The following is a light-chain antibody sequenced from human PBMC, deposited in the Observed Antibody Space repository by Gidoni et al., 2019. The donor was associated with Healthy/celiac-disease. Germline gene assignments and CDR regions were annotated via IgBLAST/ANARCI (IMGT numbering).Light chain of an antibody. CDR2: STN. CDR3: VLYMGSGFWV. V-gene: IGLV8-61*01. CDR1: SGPVSTSYY. Sequence: QPVGTQEPSFSVSPGGTVTPTCGLSSGPVSTSYYPSWYQQTPGQAPRTLIYSTNTRSSGVPDRFSGSILGNKAALTITGAQADDESDYYCVLYMGSGFWVFGGGTKLTVL. J-gene: IGLJ3*02.